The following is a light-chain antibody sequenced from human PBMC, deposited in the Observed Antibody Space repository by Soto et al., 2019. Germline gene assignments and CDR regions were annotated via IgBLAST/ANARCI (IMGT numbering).Light chain of an antibody. CDR3: SSYAGSKNYV. Sequence: QSVLTQPPSASGSPGQSVTISCTGTSSDVGGYNYISWYQQHPGKAPKLMIYEVSKRPSGVPDRFSGSKSGNTASLTVSGLQAEDEADYFCSSYAGSKNYVFGTGTKVIVL. V-gene: IGLV2-8*01. J-gene: IGLJ1*01. CDR1: SSDVGGYNY. CDR2: EVS.